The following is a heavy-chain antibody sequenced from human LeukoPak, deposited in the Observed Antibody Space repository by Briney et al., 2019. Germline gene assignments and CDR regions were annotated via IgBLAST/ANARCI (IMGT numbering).Heavy chain of an antibody. CDR3: ARDSKSPDYYGSGSPIDY. D-gene: IGHD3-10*01. Sequence: GGSLRLSCAASGVTFSSYSMNWVRQAPGKGLEWVAYISSSRSPIYYADSVKGRFTISRDNAKNSLYLQMNSLRAEDTAVYYCARDSKSPDYYGSGSPIDYWGQGTLVTVSS. CDR2: ISSSRSPI. CDR1: GVTFSSYS. V-gene: IGHV3-21*05. J-gene: IGHJ4*02.